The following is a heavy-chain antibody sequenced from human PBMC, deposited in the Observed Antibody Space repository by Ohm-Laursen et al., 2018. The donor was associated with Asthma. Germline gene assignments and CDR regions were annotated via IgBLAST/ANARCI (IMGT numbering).Heavy chain of an antibody. Sequence: SLRLSCAASGFSFISFGMSWVRQAPGKGLEWVGRIKSKTDGGTTDYAAPVKGRFTISRDDSKNTLYLQMNSLKTEDTAVYYCTTDPRYCSGGSCYPWGQGTMVTVSS. V-gene: IGHV3-15*01. CDR2: IKSKTDGGTT. D-gene: IGHD2-15*01. CDR1: GFSFISFG. J-gene: IGHJ3*01. CDR3: TTDPRYCSGGSCYP.